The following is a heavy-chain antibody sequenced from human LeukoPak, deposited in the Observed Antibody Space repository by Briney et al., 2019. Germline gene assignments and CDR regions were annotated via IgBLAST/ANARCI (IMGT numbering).Heavy chain of an antibody. V-gene: IGHV4-59*01. D-gene: IGHD3-10*01. CDR1: GGSISSYY. CDR3: ARSRGSWAAFDI. Sequence: SETLSLTCTVSGGSISSYYWSWIRQPPGKGLEWIGYIYYSGSTNYNPSLKSRVTISVDTSKNQFSLKLSSVTAADTAVYYCARSRGSWAAFDIWGQGTMVTVSS. CDR2: IYYSGST. J-gene: IGHJ3*02.